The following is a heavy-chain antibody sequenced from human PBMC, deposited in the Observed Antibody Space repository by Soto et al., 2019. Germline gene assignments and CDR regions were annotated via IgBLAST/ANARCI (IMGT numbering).Heavy chain of an antibody. D-gene: IGHD3-10*01. J-gene: IGHJ6*02. CDR1: GFTFSSYG. CDR2: TSYDERNK. V-gene: IGHV3-30*18. CDR3: AKDPRQPNMRVGAFGGGYGMDV. Sequence: QVQLVESGGGVVQPGRSLRLSCTASGFTFSSYGMHWVRQAPGKGLEWLAVTSYDERNKFYADSVKGRFTISRDNSKNXXYXQXXRQRVEDTAMYYCAKDPRQPNMRVGAFGGGYGMDVWGQVPTVTVSS.